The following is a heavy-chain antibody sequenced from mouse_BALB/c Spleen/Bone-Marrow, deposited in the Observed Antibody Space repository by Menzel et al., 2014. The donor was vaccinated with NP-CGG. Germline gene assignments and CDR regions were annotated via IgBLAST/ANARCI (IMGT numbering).Heavy chain of an antibody. J-gene: IGHJ4*01. CDR2: ISDGGTYT. V-gene: IGHV5-4*02. CDR3: AGTWEAMDY. Sequence: VQLKESGGGLVKPGGSLKLSCAASGFTFSDYYMYWVRQTPEKRLEWVATISDGGTYTYYPDSVRGRFTISRDNAKNNLYLQMSSLKSGDTAMYYCAGTWEAMDYWGQGTSVTVSS. CDR1: GFTFSDYY. D-gene: IGHD4-1*01.